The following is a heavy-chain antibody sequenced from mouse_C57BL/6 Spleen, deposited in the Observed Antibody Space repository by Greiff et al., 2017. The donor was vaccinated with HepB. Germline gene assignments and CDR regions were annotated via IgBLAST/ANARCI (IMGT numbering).Heavy chain of an antibody. CDR1: GYTFTDYN. CDR3: ARFVLGSHFDY. D-gene: IGHD4-1*01. V-gene: IGHV1-18*01. CDR2: INPNNGGT. Sequence: VQLQQSGPELVKPGASVKIPCKASGYTFTDYNMDWVKQSHGKSLESIGDINPNNGGTIYNQKFKGKATLTVDKSSSTAYMELRSLTSEDTAVYYCARFVLGSHFDYWGQGTTLTVSS. J-gene: IGHJ2*01.